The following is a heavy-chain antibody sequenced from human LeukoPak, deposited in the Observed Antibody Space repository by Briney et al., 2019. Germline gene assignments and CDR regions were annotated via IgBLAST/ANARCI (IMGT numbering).Heavy chain of an antibody. CDR2: ISYDGSNK. J-gene: IGHJ4*02. Sequence: GGSLRLSCAASGFTFSSYAMHWVRQAPGKGLEWVAVISYDGSNKYYAYSVKGRFTISRDNSKNTLYLQMNSRRAEDTAVYYCAKPRSPSSSWYYSDYWGQGTLVTVSS. D-gene: IGHD6-13*01. CDR1: GFTFSSYA. V-gene: IGHV3-30-3*02. CDR3: AKPRSPSSSWYYSDY.